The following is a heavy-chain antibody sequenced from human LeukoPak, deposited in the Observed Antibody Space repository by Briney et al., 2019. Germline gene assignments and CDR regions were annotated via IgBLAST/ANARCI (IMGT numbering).Heavy chain of an antibody. D-gene: IGHD3-10*02. CDR1: GFTFSDYY. CDR3: AELGITMIGGV. CDR2: ISSSGSTI. J-gene: IGHJ6*04. V-gene: IGHV3-11*04. Sequence: GGSLRLSCATSGFTFSDYYMNWVRQAPGKGLEWVSYISSSGSTIYYADSVKGRFTISRDNAKNSLYLQMNSLRAEDTAVYYCAELGITMIGGVWGKGTTVTISS.